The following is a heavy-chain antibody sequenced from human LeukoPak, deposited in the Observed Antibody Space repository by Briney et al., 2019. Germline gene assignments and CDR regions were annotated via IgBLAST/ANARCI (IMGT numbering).Heavy chain of an antibody. CDR2: FDPGDGET. Sequence: ASVKVSCKASGGTFSSYAISWVRQAPGEGLDWMGGFDPGDGETIYAQHFQGRVIMTEDTSTDTAYMELSSLSSEDTAVYYCATTLPPAKPFDAFAIWGQGTKVTVSS. CDR3: ATTLPPAKPFDAFAI. V-gene: IGHV1-24*01. D-gene: IGHD2-2*02. CDR1: GGTFSSYA. J-gene: IGHJ3*02.